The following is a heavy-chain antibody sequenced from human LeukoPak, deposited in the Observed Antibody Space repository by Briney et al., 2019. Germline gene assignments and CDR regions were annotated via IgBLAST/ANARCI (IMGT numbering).Heavy chain of an antibody. D-gene: IGHD5-18*01. V-gene: IGHV4-59*08. CDR1: GGSISSYY. J-gene: IGHJ4*02. CDR2: IYYSGST. Sequence: SETLFLTCTVSGGSISSYYWSWIRQPPGKGLEWIGYIYYSGSTNYNPSLKSRVTISVDTSKNQFSLKLSSVTAADTAVYYCARNSDSYGSYSLDYWGQGTLVTVSS. CDR3: ARNSDSYGSYSLDY.